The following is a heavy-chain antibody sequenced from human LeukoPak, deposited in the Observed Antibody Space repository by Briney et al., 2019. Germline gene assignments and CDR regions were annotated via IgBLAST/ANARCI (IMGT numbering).Heavy chain of an antibody. Sequence: PSETLSLTCAVYGGSFSGYYWSWIRQPPGKGLEWIGEINHSGSTNYNPSLKSRVTISVDTSKNQFSLKLSSVAAADTAAYYCARGPGSGSYFRSRRTYYFDYWGQGTLVTVSS. CDR3: ARGPGSGSYFRSRRTYYFDY. CDR1: GGSFSGYY. J-gene: IGHJ4*02. V-gene: IGHV4-34*01. CDR2: INHSGST. D-gene: IGHD3-10*01.